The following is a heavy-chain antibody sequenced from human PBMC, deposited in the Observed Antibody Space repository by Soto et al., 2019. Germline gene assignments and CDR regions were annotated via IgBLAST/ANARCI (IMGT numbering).Heavy chain of an antibody. D-gene: IGHD3-16*01. J-gene: IGHJ6*02. Sequence: HPGGSLRLSCAASGFTFSSYAMHWVRQAPGKGLEWVAVISYDGSNKYYADSVKGRFTISRDNSKNTLYLQMNSLRAEDTAVYYCARSGRELTFGELNSSYGMDVSGQGTTVTVSS. CDR1: GFTFSSYA. CDR3: ARSGRELTFGELNSSYGMDV. V-gene: IGHV3-30-3*01. CDR2: ISYDGSNK.